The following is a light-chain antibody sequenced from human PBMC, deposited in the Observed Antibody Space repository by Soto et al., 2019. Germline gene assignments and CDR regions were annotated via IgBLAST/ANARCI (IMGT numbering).Light chain of an antibody. Sequence: EIVLTQPPGTQSLSPGERATLSCRASQSVSSSYLAWYQQKPGQAPRLLIYGASSRATGIPDRFSGSGSGTDFTLTISRLEPEDFAVYYCQQYGSSPYTFGQGTKLEIK. V-gene: IGKV3-20*01. CDR2: GAS. J-gene: IGKJ2*01. CDR3: QQYGSSPYT. CDR1: QSVSSSY.